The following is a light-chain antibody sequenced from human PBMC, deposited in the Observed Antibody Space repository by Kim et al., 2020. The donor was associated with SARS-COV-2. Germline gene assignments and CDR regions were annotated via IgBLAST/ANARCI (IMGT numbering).Light chain of an antibody. J-gene: IGKJ1*01. CDR3: QQYNNWRWK. CDR1: QNVSSN. V-gene: IGKV3-15*01. CDR2: GAF. Sequence: VTPGERITRSCRASQNVSSNLAWYQQRPGQEPRLLIYGAFTRANGIPARFSGGGCGTEFTLNISSLQSEDFALYYCQQYNNWRWKFGQGTKVDIK.